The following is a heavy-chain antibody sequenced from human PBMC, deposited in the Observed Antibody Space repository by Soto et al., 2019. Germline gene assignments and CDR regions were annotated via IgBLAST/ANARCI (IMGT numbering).Heavy chain of an antibody. Sequence: WETLSLTCTVSGDSIRSHSYFWPWIRQPPGQALEWIGNIYYSGTTNYNPSLKSRVTISLDTSKTQFSLRLSSVTAADTAVYYCARVAYGQLDAFHNWGPGTMVNRL. CDR3: ARVAYGQLDAFHN. D-gene: IGHD3-10*01. V-gene: IGHV4-61*01. CDR2: IYYSGTT. CDR1: GDSIRSHSYF. J-gene: IGHJ3*02.